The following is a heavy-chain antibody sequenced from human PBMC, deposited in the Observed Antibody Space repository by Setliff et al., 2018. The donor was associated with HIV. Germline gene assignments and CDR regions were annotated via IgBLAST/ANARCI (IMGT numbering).Heavy chain of an antibody. J-gene: IGHJ4*02. V-gene: IGHV3-30*03. CDR1: GFIFGNFA. Sequence: PGESLKISCAASGFIFGNFAMYWVRQAPGKGLEWVSAISYDGSRIHYADSVKGRFTISRDNSKNTLYLQVNSLRPEDTAVYHCASARIPTGGTSTSFDYWGQGTLVTVSS. D-gene: IGHD1-1*01. CDR3: ASARIPTGGTSTSFDY. CDR2: ISYDGSRI.